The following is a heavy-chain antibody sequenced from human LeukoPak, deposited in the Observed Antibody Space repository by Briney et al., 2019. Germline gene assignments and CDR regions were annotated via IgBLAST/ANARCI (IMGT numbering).Heavy chain of an antibody. D-gene: IGHD6-13*01. V-gene: IGHV1-8*01. CDR2: MNPNSGNT. CDR3: ARGPYSSSWSYYYYYMDV. Sequence: ASVKVSCKASGYTFTSYDINWVRQATGQGLEWMGWMNPNSGNTGYAQKFQGRVTMTRNTSISTAYMELSSLRSDDTAVYYCARGPYSSSWSYYYYYMDVWGKGTTVTVSS. CDR1: GYTFTSYD. J-gene: IGHJ6*03.